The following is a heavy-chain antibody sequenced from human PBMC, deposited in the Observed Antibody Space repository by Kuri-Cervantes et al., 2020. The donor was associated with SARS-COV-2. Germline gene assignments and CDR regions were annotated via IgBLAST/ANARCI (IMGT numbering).Heavy chain of an antibody. Sequence: GSLRLSCTVSGGSISSYYWSWIRQPPGKGLEWIGYIYYSGSTNYNPSLKSRVTISVDTSKNQFSLKLSSVTAADTAVYYCARELGLTTVNWFDPGAREPWSPSPQ. CDR3: ARELGLTTVNWFDP. CDR1: GGSISSYY. V-gene: IGHV4-59*01. J-gene: IGHJ5*02. CDR2: IYYSGST. D-gene: IGHD4-17*01.